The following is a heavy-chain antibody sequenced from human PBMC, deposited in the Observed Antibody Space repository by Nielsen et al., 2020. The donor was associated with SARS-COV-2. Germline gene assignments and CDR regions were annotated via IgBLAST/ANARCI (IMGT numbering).Heavy chain of an antibody. V-gene: IGHV4-61*01. J-gene: IGHJ4*02. D-gene: IGHD5-12*01. CDR2: IYYSGST. CDR1: GGSISSSSYY. Sequence: SETLSLTCTVSGGSISSSSYYWSWIRQPPGKGLEWIGYIYYSGSTNYNPSLKSRVTISVDTSKNQFSLKLSSVTAADTAVYYCARVNSGYYYFDYWGQGTLVTVSS. CDR3: ARVNSGYYYFDY.